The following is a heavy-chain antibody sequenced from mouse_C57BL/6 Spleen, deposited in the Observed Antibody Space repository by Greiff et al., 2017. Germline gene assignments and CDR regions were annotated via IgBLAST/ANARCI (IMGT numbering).Heavy chain of an antibody. J-gene: IGHJ2*01. Sequence: EVMLVESGGGLVKPGGSLKLSCAASGFTFSDYGMHWVRQAPEKGLEWVAYISSGSSTIYYADTVKGRSTISRDNANNTQFLQMTSLRSEDTAMYYCTRGYSNYGFDYWGQGTTLTVSS. D-gene: IGHD2-5*01. CDR1: GFTFSDYG. V-gene: IGHV5-17*01. CDR2: ISSGSSTI. CDR3: TRGYSNYGFDY.